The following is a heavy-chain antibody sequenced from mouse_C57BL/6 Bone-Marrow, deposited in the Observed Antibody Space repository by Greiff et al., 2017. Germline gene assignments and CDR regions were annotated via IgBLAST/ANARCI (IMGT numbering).Heavy chain of an antibody. D-gene: IGHD1-1*01. CDR3: ARHGHYYYGSSYYFDY. V-gene: IGHV1-62-2*01. Sequence: VQLQQSGAELVKPGASVKLSCKASGYTFTEYTIHWVKQRSGQGLEWIGWFYPGSGSIKYNEKFKDKATLTADKSSRTVYMELSRLTSEDSSVYFGARHGHYYYGSSYYFDYWGQGTALTVSS. CDR1: GYTFTEYT. CDR2: FYPGSGSI. J-gene: IGHJ2*01.